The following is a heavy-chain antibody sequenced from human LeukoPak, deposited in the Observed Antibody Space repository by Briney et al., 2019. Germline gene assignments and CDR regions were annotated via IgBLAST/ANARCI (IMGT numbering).Heavy chain of an antibody. Sequence: PSETLSLTCAVYGGSFSGYYWSWIRQPPGKGLEWIGEFSHSGSTNYNPSLKSRVTISVDTSKNQFSLKLSSVTAADTAVYYCASGNSVVVPAALRSFDYWGQGTLVTVSS. V-gene: IGHV4-34*01. CDR3: ASGNSVVVPAALRSFDY. J-gene: IGHJ4*02. D-gene: IGHD2-2*01. CDR2: FSHSGST. CDR1: GGSFSGYY.